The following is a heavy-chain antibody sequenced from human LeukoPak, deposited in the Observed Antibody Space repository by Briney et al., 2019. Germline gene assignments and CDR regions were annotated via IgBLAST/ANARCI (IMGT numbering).Heavy chain of an antibody. CDR3: ERDKTMTVVVTYYYAMDV. J-gene: IGHJ6*02. CDR2: ISYDGSNK. V-gene: IGHV3-30-3*01. Sequence: GRSLRLSCAASGFTFSIYAMQWVRHAPGKGLEWVTDISYDGSNKYYADSVKGRFTISRDNSKNTLYLQMNSLRAEDTAVYYCERDKTMTVVVTYYYAMDVWRQGTT. CDR1: GFTFSIYA. D-gene: IGHD3-22*01.